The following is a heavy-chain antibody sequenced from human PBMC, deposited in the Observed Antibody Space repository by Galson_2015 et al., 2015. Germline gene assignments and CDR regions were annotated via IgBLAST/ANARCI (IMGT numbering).Heavy chain of an antibody. V-gene: IGHV3-13*01. CDR2: IGTAGDT. D-gene: IGHD3-22*01. CDR1: GFTFSSYD. Sequence: SLRLSCAASGFTFSSYDMHWVRQATGKGLEWVSAIGTAGDTYYPGSVKGRFTISRENAKNSLYLQMNSLRAGDTAVYYCARTELDYDSSGLDYWGQGTLVTVSS. CDR3: ARTELDYDSSGLDY. J-gene: IGHJ4*02.